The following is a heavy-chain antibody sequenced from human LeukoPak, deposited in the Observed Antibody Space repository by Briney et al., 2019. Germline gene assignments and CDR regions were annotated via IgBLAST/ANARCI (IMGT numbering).Heavy chain of an antibody. CDR3: ARLEGIAAAGYFDY. Sequence: SSETLSLTCTVSGGSISSSSYYWGWIRQPPGKGLEWIGSIYYSGSTYYNPSLKSRVTISVDTSKNQFSLKLSSVTAADTAVYYCARLEGIAAAGYFDYWGQGTLVTVSS. D-gene: IGHD6-13*01. CDR1: GGSISSSSYY. V-gene: IGHV4-39*01. J-gene: IGHJ4*02. CDR2: IYYSGST.